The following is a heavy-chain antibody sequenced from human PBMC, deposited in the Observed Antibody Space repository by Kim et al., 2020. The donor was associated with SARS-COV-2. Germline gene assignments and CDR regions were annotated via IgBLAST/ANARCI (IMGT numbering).Heavy chain of an antibody. CDR2: IYYSGST. J-gene: IGHJ4*02. Sequence: SETLSLTCTVSGGSISSYYWSWIRQPPGKGLEWIGYIYYSGSTNYNPSLKSRVTISVDTSKNQFSLKLSSVTAADTAVYYCARVERVTIFGVVIPYHFDYWGQGTLVTVSS. CDR3: ARVERVTIFGVVIPYHFDY. D-gene: IGHD3-3*01. V-gene: IGHV4-59*01. CDR1: GGSISSYY.